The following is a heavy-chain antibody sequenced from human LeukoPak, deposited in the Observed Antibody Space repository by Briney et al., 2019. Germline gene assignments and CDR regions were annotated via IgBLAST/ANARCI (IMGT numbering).Heavy chain of an antibody. V-gene: IGHV4-59*01. J-gene: IGHJ4*02. CDR3: ARSSGWFTKYYFDY. CDR1: GGSISGFY. D-gene: IGHD6-19*01. CDR2: IHYTGNT. Sequence: SETLSLTCTVSGGSISGFYWNWIRQPPGKGLEWIGYIHYTGNTKHNPSLNSRITISVDTSKNQFSLKLSSVTAADTAVYYCARSSGWFTKYYFDYWGQGTLVTVSS.